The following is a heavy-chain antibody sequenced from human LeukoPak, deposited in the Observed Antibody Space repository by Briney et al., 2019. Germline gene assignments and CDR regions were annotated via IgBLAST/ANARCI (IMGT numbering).Heavy chain of an antibody. CDR3: AAAVGWHFFDY. Sequence: SETLSLTCAVYGGSFSGYYWSWIRQPPGKGLEWIGEINHSGSTNYNPSLKSRVTISVDTSKNQFSLKLSSVTAADTAVYYCAAAVGWHFFDYWGQGTLVTVSS. V-gene: IGHV4-34*01. D-gene: IGHD6-19*01. CDR2: INHSGST. CDR1: GGSFSGYY. J-gene: IGHJ4*02.